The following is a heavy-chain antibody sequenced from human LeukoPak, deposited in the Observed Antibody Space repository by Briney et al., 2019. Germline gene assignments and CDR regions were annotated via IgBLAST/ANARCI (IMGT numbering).Heavy chain of an antibody. CDR3: ARDYYYGSGSYYDPDY. D-gene: IGHD3-10*01. CDR2: IYYSGST. CDR1: GGSISSGDYY. J-gene: IGHJ4*02. Sequence: SQTLSLTCTVSGGSISSGDYYWSWIRQPPGKGLEWIGYIYYSGSTYYNPSLKSRVTISVDTSKNQFSLKLSSVTAADTAVYYCARDYYYGSGSYYDPDYWGQGTLVTVSS. V-gene: IGHV4-30-4*01.